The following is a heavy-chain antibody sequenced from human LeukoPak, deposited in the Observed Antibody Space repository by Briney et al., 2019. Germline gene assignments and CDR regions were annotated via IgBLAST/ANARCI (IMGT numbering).Heavy chain of an antibody. CDR3: ARPRDSSSSQGYMDV. Sequence: ASVKVSCKASGGTFSSYAISWVRQAPGQGLEWMGWISAYNGNTHYAQKFQGRVTMTRDMSTSTVYMELSSLRSEDTAVYYCARPRDSSSSQGYMDVWGKGTTVTVSS. V-gene: IGHV1-18*01. J-gene: IGHJ6*03. CDR1: GGTFSSYA. CDR2: ISAYNGNT. D-gene: IGHD6-6*01.